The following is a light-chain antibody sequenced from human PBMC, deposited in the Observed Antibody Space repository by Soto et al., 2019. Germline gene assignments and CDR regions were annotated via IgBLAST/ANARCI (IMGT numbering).Light chain of an antibody. CDR2: GNT. Sequence: QPVLTQPPSVSGAPGQRVTISCTGSSSNIGAGYDVHWYQQLPGTAPKLLIYGNTNRPSGVPDRFSGSKSGTSASLAITGLQAEDEADYYCQSYDSSLSGPSFVFVTGTKLTVL. J-gene: IGLJ1*01. CDR3: QSYDSSLSGPSFV. CDR1: SSNIGAGYD. V-gene: IGLV1-40*01.